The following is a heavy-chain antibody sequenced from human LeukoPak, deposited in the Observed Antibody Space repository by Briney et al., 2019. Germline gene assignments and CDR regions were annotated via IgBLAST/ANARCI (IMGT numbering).Heavy chain of an antibody. D-gene: IGHD6-19*01. CDR2: ISGSYSIT. CDR3: AKDYTSDWYRRVFDY. Sequence: PGGSLRLSCAASGFTFSSYAMTWVRQAPGKGLEWVSAISGSYSITYNADSVKGRFTISRDNSKNTLYLEMNSLRAEDTAVYYCAKDYTSDWYRRVFDYWGQGTLVTVSS. CDR1: GFTFSSYA. V-gene: IGHV3-23*01. J-gene: IGHJ4*02.